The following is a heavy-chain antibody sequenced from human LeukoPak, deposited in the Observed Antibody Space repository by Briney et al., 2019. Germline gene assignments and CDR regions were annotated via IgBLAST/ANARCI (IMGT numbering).Heavy chain of an antibody. D-gene: IGHD5-18*01. Sequence: GASVKVSCKASGGTFSSYAISWVRQAPGQGLEWMGGIIPIFGTANYAQKFQGRVTITADESTSTAYMELSSLRSEDTAVYYCARAFGGYSYGWNFDYWGQGTLVTVSS. CDR1: GGTFSSYA. CDR3: ARAFGGYSYGWNFDY. V-gene: IGHV1-69*13. CDR2: IIPIFGTA. J-gene: IGHJ4*02.